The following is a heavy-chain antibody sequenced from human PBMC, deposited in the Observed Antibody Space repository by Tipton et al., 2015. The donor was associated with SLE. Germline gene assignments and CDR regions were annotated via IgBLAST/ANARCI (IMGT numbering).Heavy chain of an antibody. CDR3: AKKIPTIYDSSSSSWVGPFDT. CDR1: GGSIRSSTYS. D-gene: IGHD3-3*01. Sequence: GLVKPSETLSLTCTVSGGSIRSSTYSWDWIRQSPGKGLEWIGTFYYVGGTFYNPSLKSRVTISVDTSKNQFSLQLTSVTAADTALYFCAKKIPTIYDSSSSSWVGPFDTWGQGTLVTVSS. J-gene: IGHJ5*02. CDR2: FYYVGGT. V-gene: IGHV4-39*07.